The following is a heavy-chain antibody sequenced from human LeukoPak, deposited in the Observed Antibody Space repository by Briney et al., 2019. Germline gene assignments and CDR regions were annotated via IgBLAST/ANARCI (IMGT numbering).Heavy chain of an antibody. V-gene: IGHV3-11*04. D-gene: IGHD1-7*01. J-gene: IGHJ1*01. CDR3: ARDAELGTTEYFQH. Sequence: GGSLRLSCATSGFNFNDYYMNWIRQAPGKGLEWVSFISSTGKTIHYAASVKGRFTISRDNAKNSLYLQMNSLRAEDTAVCYCARDAELGTTEYFQHWGQGTLVTVSS. CDR1: GFNFNDYY. CDR2: ISSTGKTI.